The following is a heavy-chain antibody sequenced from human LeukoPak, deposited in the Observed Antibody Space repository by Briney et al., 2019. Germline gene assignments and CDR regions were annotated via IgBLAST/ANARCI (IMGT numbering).Heavy chain of an antibody. CDR1: GFTFDDYT. D-gene: IGHD6-13*01. CDR3: AKDILSAAAGSGYFDY. J-gene: IGHJ4*02. V-gene: IGHV3-43*01. CDR2: ISWDGGST. Sequence: GGSLRLSCAASGFTFDDYTMHWVRQAPGKGLEWVSLISWDGGSTYYADSVKGRFTISRDNSKNSLYLQMNSLRTEDTALYYCAKDILSAAAGSGYFDYWGQGTLVTVSS.